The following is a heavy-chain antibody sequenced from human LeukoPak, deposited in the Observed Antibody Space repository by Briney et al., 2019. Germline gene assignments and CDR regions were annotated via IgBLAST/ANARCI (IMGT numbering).Heavy chain of an antibody. V-gene: IGHV3-30*03. J-gene: IGHJ4*02. Sequence: GGSLRLSCAASGFTFSSYGMHWVRQAPGKGLEWVAVISYDGSNKYYADSAKGRFTISRDNSKNTLYLQMNSLRAEDTAVYYCARDSYYYDSSGYSDYWGQGTPVTVSS. CDR2: ISYDGSNK. CDR1: GFTFSSYG. CDR3: ARDSYYYDSSGYSDY. D-gene: IGHD3-22*01.